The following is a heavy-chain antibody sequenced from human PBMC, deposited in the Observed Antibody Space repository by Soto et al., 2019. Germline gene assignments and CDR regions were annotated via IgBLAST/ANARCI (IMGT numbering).Heavy chain of an antibody. D-gene: IGHD4-4*01. Sequence: PGGSLRLSCAASGFTFSRFEMHWVRQAPGKGLEWVSYISSSGNTMYYADSVKGRFTISGDNAKNSLYLQMNSLRAEDTAVYSCARVADYSNFFDSWGQGTLVTVSS. CDR3: ARVADYSNFFDS. CDR1: GFTFSRFE. CDR2: ISSSGNTM. V-gene: IGHV3-48*03. J-gene: IGHJ4*02.